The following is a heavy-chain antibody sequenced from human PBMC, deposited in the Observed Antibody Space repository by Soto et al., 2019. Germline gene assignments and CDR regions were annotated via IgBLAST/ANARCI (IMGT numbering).Heavy chain of an antibody. CDR2: ISGSGFKK. V-gene: IGHV3-23*01. J-gene: IGHJ5*02. CDR3: AKNQGVELVPLATVDWFDP. Sequence: GGSLRLSCAASGFIFENFGMSWVRQAPGKGLEWISSISGSGFKKYYADSVKGRFTISRDNSKSTVYLELNNLSAEDTAVYHCAKNQGVELVPLATVDWFDPWGQGSVGTVSS. D-gene: IGHD1-26*01. CDR1: GFIFENFG.